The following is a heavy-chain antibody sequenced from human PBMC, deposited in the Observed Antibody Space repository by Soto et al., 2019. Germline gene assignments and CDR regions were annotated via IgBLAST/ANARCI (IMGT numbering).Heavy chain of an antibody. J-gene: IGHJ6*02. CDR3: ARTITFGGVIVLYGMDV. CDR2: ISSSSSYI. D-gene: IGHD3-16*02. CDR1: GFTFSSYS. Sequence: EVQLVESGGDLVKPGGSLRLSCAASGFTFSSYSMNWVRQAPGKGLEWVSSISSSSSYIYYADSVKGRFTISRDNAKNSLYLQMNSLRAEDTAVYYCARTITFGGVIVLYGMDVWGQGTTVTVSS. V-gene: IGHV3-21*01.